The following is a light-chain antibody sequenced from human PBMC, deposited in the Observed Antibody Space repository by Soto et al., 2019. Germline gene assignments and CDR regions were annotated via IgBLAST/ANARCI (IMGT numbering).Light chain of an antibody. J-gene: IGKJ5*01. CDR1: QSFSNNY. CDR2: GAS. CDR3: QQYGSSPT. Sequence: EIVLTQSPGTLSLSPGERATLSCRASQSFSNNYLAWYQQKPGQAPRLLIYGASSRATGIPDRFSGSGSGTDFTLTISRLEPEDFALYYCQQYGSSPTFGQGTRLEIK. V-gene: IGKV3-20*01.